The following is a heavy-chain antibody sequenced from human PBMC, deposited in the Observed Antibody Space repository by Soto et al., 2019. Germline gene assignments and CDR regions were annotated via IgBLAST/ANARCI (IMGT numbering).Heavy chain of an antibody. CDR1: GGTFSSYA. CDR3: AVTGRYVLLFLEWLIPSLDY. J-gene: IGHJ4*02. V-gene: IGHV1-69*01. D-gene: IGHD3-3*01. CDR2: IIPIFGTA. Sequence: QVQLVQSGAEVKKPGSSVKVSCKASGGTFSSYAISWVRQAPGQGLEWMGGIIPIFGTANYAQKFQGRVTITADESTSTAYMELSSLRSEDTAVYYCAVTGRYVLLFLEWLIPSLDYWGQGTLVTVSS.